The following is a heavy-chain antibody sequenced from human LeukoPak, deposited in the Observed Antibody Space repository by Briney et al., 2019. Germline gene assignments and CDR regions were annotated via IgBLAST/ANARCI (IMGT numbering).Heavy chain of an antibody. J-gene: IGHJ6*02. D-gene: IGHD4-11*01. CDR3: ARSEYSNPYYYYGMDV. Sequence: ASVKVSCKASGGTFSSYAISWVRQAPGQGLEWMGGIIPIFGTANYAQKFQGRATITADESTSTAYMELSSLRSEDTAVYYCARSEYSNPYYYYGMDVWGQGTTVTVSS. CDR2: IIPIFGTA. V-gene: IGHV1-69*13. CDR1: GGTFSSYA.